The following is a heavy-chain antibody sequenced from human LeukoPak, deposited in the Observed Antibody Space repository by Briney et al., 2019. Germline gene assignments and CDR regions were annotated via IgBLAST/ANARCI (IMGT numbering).Heavy chain of an antibody. Sequence: PGGSPRLSCAASGLPFDDYAMHWVRQAPGKGLEWVSDLSWNGGSIGYADSVKGRFTISRDNAKNSFYLQMNSLRAEDTAFYYCAKDVKGAAVAGHNWFDPWGQGTLVTVSS. J-gene: IGHJ5*02. CDR3: AKDVKGAAVAGHNWFDP. CDR2: LSWNGGSI. D-gene: IGHD6-19*01. V-gene: IGHV3-9*01. CDR1: GLPFDDYA.